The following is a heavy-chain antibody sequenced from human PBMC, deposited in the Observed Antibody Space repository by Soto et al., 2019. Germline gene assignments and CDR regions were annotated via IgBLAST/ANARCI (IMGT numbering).Heavy chain of an antibody. Sequence: PSQTLSLTCAISGDSVSSNSAAWNWIRQSPSRGLEWLGRTYYRSKWYNDYAVSVKSRITINPDTSKNQFSLQLNSVTPEDTAVFFCARTLSSSAENWFDPWGQGTLVTVSS. V-gene: IGHV6-1*01. CDR2: TYYRSKWYN. D-gene: IGHD6-6*01. CDR3: ARTLSSSAENWFDP. CDR1: GDSVSSNSAA. J-gene: IGHJ5*02.